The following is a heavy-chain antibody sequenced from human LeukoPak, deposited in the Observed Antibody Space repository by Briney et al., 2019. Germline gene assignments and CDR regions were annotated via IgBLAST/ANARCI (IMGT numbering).Heavy chain of an antibody. J-gene: IGHJ3*02. CDR1: GFTFTNYG. CDR2: ILYDGSKK. CDR3: ANFEGSSQAFHI. Sequence: GGSLRLSRVASGFTFTNYGMHWVHQAPGKGLEWVAAILYDGSKKYYADSVKGRFSIYRDNSNYTLYLQMNSLRAEDTAVYYCANFEGSSQAFHIWGQGTLVTVSS. D-gene: IGHD6-13*01. V-gene: IGHV3-30*18.